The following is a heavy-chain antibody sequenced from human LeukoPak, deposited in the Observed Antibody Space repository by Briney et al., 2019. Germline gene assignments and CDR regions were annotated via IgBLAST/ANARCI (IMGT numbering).Heavy chain of an antibody. CDR2: IYHSGST. V-gene: IGHV4-30-2*01. CDR1: GGSISSGGYP. Sequence: PSQTLSLTCAVSGGSISSGGYPWSWIRQPPGKGLEWIGYIYHSGSTYYNPSLKSRVTISVDRSKNQFSLKLSSVTAADTAVYYCARGFVLRYFDWLPYFDYWGQGTLVTVSS. D-gene: IGHD3-9*01. J-gene: IGHJ4*02. CDR3: ARGFVLRYFDWLPYFDY.